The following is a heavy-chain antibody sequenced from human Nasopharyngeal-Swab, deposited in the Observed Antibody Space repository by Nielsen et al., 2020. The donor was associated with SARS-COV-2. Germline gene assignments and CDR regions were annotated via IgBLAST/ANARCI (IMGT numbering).Heavy chain of an antibody. CDR1: GFTFSSYS. V-gene: IGHV3-21*04. J-gene: IGHJ6*02. D-gene: IGHD2-2*01. CDR2: ISSSSSYI. Sequence: GESLKISCAASGFTFSSYSMNWVRQAPGKGLEWVSSISSSSSYIYYADPVKGRFTISRDNAKNSLYLQMNSLRAEDTAVYYCARDYCSSTSCQRYYYYYYGMDAWGQGTTVTVSS. CDR3: ARDYCSSTSCQRYYYYYYGMDA.